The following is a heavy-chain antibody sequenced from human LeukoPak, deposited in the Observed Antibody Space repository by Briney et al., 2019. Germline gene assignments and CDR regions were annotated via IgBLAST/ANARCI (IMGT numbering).Heavy chain of an antibody. Sequence: GASVKVSCKASGYTFTGYYMHWVRQAPGQGLEWMGGIIPIFGTANYAQKFQGRVTITADESTSTAYMELSSLRSEDTAVYYCARELRNDFWSGYFVYWGQGTLVTVSS. CDR1: GYTFTGYY. CDR3: ARELRNDFWSGYFVY. V-gene: IGHV1-69*13. J-gene: IGHJ4*02. D-gene: IGHD3-3*01. CDR2: IIPIFGTA.